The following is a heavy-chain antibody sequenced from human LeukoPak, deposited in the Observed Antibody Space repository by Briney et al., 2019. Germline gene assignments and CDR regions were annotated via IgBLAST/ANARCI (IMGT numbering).Heavy chain of an antibody. CDR3: ATAGEGGSYLDY. D-gene: IGHD1-26*01. Sequence: EASVKVSCKVSGYTLSELSMHWVRQAPGKGLEWMGGFDPEDGETIYAQEFQGRVTMTEDTSTDTAYMELSSLRSEDTAVYYCATAGEGGSYLDYWGQGTLVTVSS. CDR2: FDPEDGET. CDR1: GYTLSELS. J-gene: IGHJ4*02. V-gene: IGHV1-24*01.